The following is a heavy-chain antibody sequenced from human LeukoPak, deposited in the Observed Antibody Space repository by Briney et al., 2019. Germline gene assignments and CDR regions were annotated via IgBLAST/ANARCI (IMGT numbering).Heavy chain of an antibody. V-gene: IGHV1-69*13. CDR2: IIPIFGTA. Sequence: SVKVSCKASGGTFSSYAISWVRQAPGQGLEWMGGIIPIFGTANYAQKFQGRVTITADESTSTAYMELSSLRSEDTAVYYCARDPVGCSSTSCYPHTNWFDPWGQGTLVTVSS. J-gene: IGHJ5*02. CDR3: ARDPVGCSSTSCYPHTNWFDP. CDR1: GGTFSSYA. D-gene: IGHD2-2*01.